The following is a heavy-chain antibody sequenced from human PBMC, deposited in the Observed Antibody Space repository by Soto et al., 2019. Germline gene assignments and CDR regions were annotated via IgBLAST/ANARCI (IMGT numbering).Heavy chain of an antibody. D-gene: IGHD6-19*01. Sequence: GESLKISCAASGFTFSSYAMSWVRQAPGKGLEWVSAISGSGGSTYYADSVKGRFTISRGNSKNTLYLQMNSLRAEDTAVYYCAKVVAVAGTRGENWFDPWGQGTLVTVSS. CDR3: AKVVAVAGTRGENWFDP. CDR1: GFTFSSYA. CDR2: ISGSGGST. J-gene: IGHJ5*02. V-gene: IGHV3-23*01.